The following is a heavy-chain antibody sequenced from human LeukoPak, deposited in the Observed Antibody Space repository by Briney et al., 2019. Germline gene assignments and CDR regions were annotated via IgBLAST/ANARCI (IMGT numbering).Heavy chain of an antibody. CDR1: GFTFSSYE. D-gene: IGHD4-17*01. J-gene: IGHJ5*02. CDR3: ARDSAVTTGWFDP. V-gene: IGHV3-48*03. Sequence: GGSLRLSCAASGFTFSSYEMNWVRQAPGKGLEWVSYISSGSSSIFYADSVKGRFTISRDNAKNSLYLQMNSLRAEDTAVYYCARDSAVTTGWFDPWGQGTLVTVSS. CDR2: ISSGSSSI.